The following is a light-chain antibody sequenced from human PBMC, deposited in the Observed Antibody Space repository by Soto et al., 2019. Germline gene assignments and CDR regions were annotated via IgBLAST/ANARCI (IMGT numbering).Light chain of an antibody. CDR3: QQYNDWPLT. CDR1: QSVNSN. V-gene: IGKV3-15*01. Sequence: EKVMTQSPAALSVSPGERATLSCRASQSVNSNLAWYQQKPGQAPRLLLYGASTRATGIPARFSGSASGTDFTLTISSLQSEDSAVYYCQQYNDWPLTFGGGNKVEVK. J-gene: IGKJ4*01. CDR2: GAS.